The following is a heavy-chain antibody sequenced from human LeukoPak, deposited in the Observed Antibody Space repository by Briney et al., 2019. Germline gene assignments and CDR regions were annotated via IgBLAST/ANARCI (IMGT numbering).Heavy chain of an antibody. Sequence: GGSLRLSCAASGFTFSSYGMHWVRQATGKGLEWVAVISYDGSNKYYADSVKGRFTISRDNSKNTLYLQMNSLRAEDTAVYYCAKAPNYCSGGSCYSGFDYWGQGTLVTVSS. CDR3: AKAPNYCSGGSCYSGFDY. J-gene: IGHJ4*02. D-gene: IGHD2-15*01. V-gene: IGHV3-30*18. CDR2: ISYDGSNK. CDR1: GFTFSSYG.